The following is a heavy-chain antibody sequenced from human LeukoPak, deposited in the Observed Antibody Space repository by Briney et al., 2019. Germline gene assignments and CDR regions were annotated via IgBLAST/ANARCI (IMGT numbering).Heavy chain of an antibody. J-gene: IGHJ4*02. D-gene: IGHD6-13*01. CDR3: ARDSREGASYSSSWYYFDY. CDR1: GGSISSYY. CDR2: IYYSGST. Sequence: PSETLSLTCTVSGGSISSYYWSWIRQPPGKGLEWIGYIYYSGSTNYNPSLKSRVTISVDTSKNQFSLKLSSVTAADTAVYYCARDSREGASYSSSWYYFDYWGQGTLVTVSS. V-gene: IGHV4-59*01.